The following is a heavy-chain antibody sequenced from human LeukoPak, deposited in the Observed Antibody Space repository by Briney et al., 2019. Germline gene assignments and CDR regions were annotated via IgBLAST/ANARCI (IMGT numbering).Heavy chain of an antibody. CDR1: GGSISSGGYS. J-gene: IGHJ6*02. D-gene: IGHD1-1*01. CDR3: ARDSLKRVRNGMDV. CDR2: IYYSGST. Sequence: SETLSLTCAVSGGSISSGGYSWSWIRQHPGKGLEWIGYIYYSGSTYYNPSLKSRVTISVDTSKNQFSLKLSSVTAADTAVYYCARDSLKRVRNGMDVWGQGTTVTVSS. V-gene: IGHV4-31*11.